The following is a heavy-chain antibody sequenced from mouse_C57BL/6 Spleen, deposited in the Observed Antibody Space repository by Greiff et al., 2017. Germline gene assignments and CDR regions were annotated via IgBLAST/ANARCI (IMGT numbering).Heavy chain of an antibody. J-gene: IGHJ4*01. CDR2: ISSGGDYI. D-gene: IGHD2-4*01. V-gene: IGHV5-9-1*02. Sequence: EVKLMESGEGLVKPGGSLKLSCAASGFTFSSYAMSWVRQTPEKRLEWVAYISSGGDYIYYADTVKGRFTISRDNARNTLYLQMSSLKSEDTAMYYCTRDRGPIYYDYDGAMDYWGQGTSVTVSS. CDR3: TRDRGPIYYDYDGAMDY. CDR1: GFTFSSYA.